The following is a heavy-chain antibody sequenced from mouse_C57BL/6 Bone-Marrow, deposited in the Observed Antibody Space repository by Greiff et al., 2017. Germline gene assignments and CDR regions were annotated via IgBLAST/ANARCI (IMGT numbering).Heavy chain of an antibody. CDR3: TTVVHY. CDR2: IDPENGDT. Sequence: EVQLQESGAELVRPGASVKLSCTASGFNIKDDYMHWVKQRPEQGLEWIGWIDPENGDTEYASKFQGKATITADPSSNTAYRQLSSLTSEDTAVYYCTTVVHYWGQGTTLTVSS. V-gene: IGHV14-4*01. J-gene: IGHJ2*01. D-gene: IGHD1-1*01. CDR1: GFNIKDDY.